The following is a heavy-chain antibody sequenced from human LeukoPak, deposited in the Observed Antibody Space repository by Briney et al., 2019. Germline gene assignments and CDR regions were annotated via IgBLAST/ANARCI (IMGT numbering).Heavy chain of an antibody. D-gene: IGHD6-19*01. CDR2: ISAYNGNT. V-gene: IGHV1-18*01. CDR3: ARDLGIAVAGQFDY. Sequence: ASVKVSCKASGYTFSSYGIIWVRQAPGQGLELKGWISAYNGNTNYAQNLQGRVTMTTDTSTSTAYMELRSLRSDDTAVYYCARDLGIAVAGQFDYWGQGTLVTVSS. CDR1: GYTFSSYG. J-gene: IGHJ4*02.